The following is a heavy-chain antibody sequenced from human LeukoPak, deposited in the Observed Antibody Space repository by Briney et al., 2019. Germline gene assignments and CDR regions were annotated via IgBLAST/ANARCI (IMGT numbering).Heavy chain of an antibody. V-gene: IGHV4-39*01. Sequence: SETLSLTCTVSGGSISSSSYYWGWIRQPPGKGLEWIGSIYYSGSTYYNPSLKSRVTISVDTSKNQFSLKLSSVTAADTAVYYCARHEVGSSSWYICYYYYMDVWGKGTTVTVSS. CDR1: GGSISSSSYY. CDR3: ARHEVGSSSWYICYYYYMDV. D-gene: IGHD6-13*01. CDR2: IYYSGST. J-gene: IGHJ6*03.